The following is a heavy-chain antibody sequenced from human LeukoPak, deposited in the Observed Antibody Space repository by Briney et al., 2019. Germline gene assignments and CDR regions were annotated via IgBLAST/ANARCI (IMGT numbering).Heavy chain of an antibody. J-gene: IGHJ3*01. CDR3: ATFTAPRNAFDL. V-gene: IGHV1-2*06. CDR2: IDPNSGDT. Sequence: ASVKVSFKASGYTFIGFYINWVRQAPGQGLQWMGRIDPNSGDTKYTQKFQGRVSMTRDTSISTAYMELSRLTSDDTAVYYCATFTAPRNAFDLWGQGTMVTVSS. CDR1: GYTFIGFY. D-gene: IGHD3-16*01.